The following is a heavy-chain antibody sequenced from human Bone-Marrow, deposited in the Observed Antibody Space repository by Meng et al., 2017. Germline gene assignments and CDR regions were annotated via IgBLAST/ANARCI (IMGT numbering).Heavy chain of an antibody. Sequence: QVQLQESGPGLVKPSGTLSLTCAVYGGSFSGYYWSWIRQPPGKGLEWIGEINHSGSTNYNPSLKSRVTISVDTSKNQFSLKLSSVTAADMAVYYCARALTPGYYRYNWFDPWGQGTLVTVSS. V-gene: IGHV4-34*01. CDR2: INHSGST. J-gene: IGHJ5*02. D-gene: IGHD4-17*01. CDR3: ARALTPGYYRYNWFDP. CDR1: GGSFSGYY.